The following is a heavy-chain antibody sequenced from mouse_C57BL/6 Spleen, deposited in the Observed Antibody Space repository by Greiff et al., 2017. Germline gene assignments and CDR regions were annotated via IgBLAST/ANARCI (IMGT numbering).Heavy chain of an antibody. D-gene: IGHD4-1*01. J-gene: IGHJ3*01. CDR1: GYAFSSYW. V-gene: IGHV1-80*01. CDR2: IYPGDGDT. CDR3: ARMELGPAWFAY. Sequence: VQLQQSGAELVKPGASVKISCKASGYAFSSYWMNWVKQRPGKGLEWIGQIYPGDGDTNYNGKFKGKATLTADKSSSTAYMQLSSLTSEDSAVYFCARMELGPAWFAYWGQGTLVTVST.